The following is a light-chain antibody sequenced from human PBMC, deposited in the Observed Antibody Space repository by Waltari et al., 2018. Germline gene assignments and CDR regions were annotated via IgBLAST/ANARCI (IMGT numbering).Light chain of an antibody. CDR1: QRISTTY. Sequence: EIVLTQSPGTLSLSPGESATLSCRARQRISTTYLAWYQQKPGHTPRLLIYDASSRATGIPDRFRGSGSGTDFTLTVSRVEPEDFAVYYCQQYGHSPPYTFGQGTKLEIK. CDR2: DAS. CDR3: QQYGHSPPYT. J-gene: IGKJ2*01. V-gene: IGKV3-20*01.